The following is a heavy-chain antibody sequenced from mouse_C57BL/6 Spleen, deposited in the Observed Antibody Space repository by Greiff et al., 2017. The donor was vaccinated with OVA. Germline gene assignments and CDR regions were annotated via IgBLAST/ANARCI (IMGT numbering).Heavy chain of an antibody. Sequence: VKLMESGAELVKPGASVKMSCKASGYTFTTYPIEWMKQNHGKSLEWIGNFHPYNDDTKYNEKFKGKATLTVEKSSSTVYLELSRLTSDDSAVYYCARRVYYDYDGGFDVWGTGTTVTVSS. D-gene: IGHD2-4*01. CDR2: FHPYNDDT. CDR3: ARRVYYDYDGGFDV. CDR1: GYTFTTYP. V-gene: IGHV1-47*01. J-gene: IGHJ1*03.